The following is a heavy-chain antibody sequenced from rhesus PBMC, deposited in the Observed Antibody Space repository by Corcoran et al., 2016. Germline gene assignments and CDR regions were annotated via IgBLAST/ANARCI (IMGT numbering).Heavy chain of an antibody. J-gene: IGHJ4*01. CDR1: VGSISSNY. CDR3: ARDRVKRGGFDY. V-gene: IGHV4-160*01. CDR2: NYGGGANT. Sequence: QVQLQESGPGLVKPSETLSLTCAVSVGSISSNYWSWIRQPPGKGVEWIGRNYGGGANTDATPTITSRVTIATDTSKIQFHLNLRYVTAAGTAVYYCARDRVKRGGFDYWGQGVLVTVSS. D-gene: IGHD4-17*01.